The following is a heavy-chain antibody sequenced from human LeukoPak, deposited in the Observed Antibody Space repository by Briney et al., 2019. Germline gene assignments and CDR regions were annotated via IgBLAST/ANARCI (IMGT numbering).Heavy chain of an antibody. J-gene: IGHJ4*02. CDR2: INHSGST. V-gene: IGHV4-34*01. Sequence: SETLSLTCAVYGGSFSGYYWSWIRHPPGKGLEWIGEINHSGSTNYNPSLKSRVTISVDTSKNQFSLRLSSVTAADTAAYYCARGVGATFGNWGQGTLVTVSS. CDR3: ARGVGATFGN. CDR1: GGSFSGYY. D-gene: IGHD1-26*01.